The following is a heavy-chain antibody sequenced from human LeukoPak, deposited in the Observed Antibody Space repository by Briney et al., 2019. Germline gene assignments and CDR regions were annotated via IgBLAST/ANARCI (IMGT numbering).Heavy chain of an antibody. D-gene: IGHD2-15*01. CDR2: IYYSGST. Sequence: SETLSLTCTVSGGSISSGGYYWSWIRQHPGKGLEWIGYIYYSGSTNYDPSLKSRVTISVDTSKNQFSLKLSSVTAADTAVYYCARYTVGGPYFDYWGQGTLVTVSS. CDR3: ARYTVGGPYFDY. V-gene: IGHV4-61*08. CDR1: GGSISSGGYY. J-gene: IGHJ4*02.